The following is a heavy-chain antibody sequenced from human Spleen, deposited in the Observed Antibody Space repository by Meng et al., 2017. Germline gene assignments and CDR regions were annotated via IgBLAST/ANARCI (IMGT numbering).Heavy chain of an antibody. J-gene: IGHJ4*02. V-gene: IGHV4-34*01. CDR2: INHSGST. D-gene: IGHD4-11*01. CDR1: GGSFSDYY. CDR3: ARGPTTMAHDFDY. Sequence: QVQLAQWGAGVLKPSETLSLTCVVSGGSFSDYYWSWIRQPPGKGLEWIGEINHSGSTNYNPSLESRATISVDTSQNNLSLKLSSVTAADSAVYYCARGPTTMAHDFDYWGQGTLVTVSS.